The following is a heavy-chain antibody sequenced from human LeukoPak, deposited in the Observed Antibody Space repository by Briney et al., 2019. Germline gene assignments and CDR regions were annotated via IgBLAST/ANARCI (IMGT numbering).Heavy chain of an antibody. Sequence: GGSLSLSCAASGFTFSSYWLSWVRQAPGKGLGWVATIKQDGSEKYYVDSVKGRFTISRDNATNSLYLQMNSLRAEDTAVYYCARLYYYDSSGYPPLDYWGQGTLVTVSS. J-gene: IGHJ4*02. CDR3: ARLYYYDSSGYPPLDY. CDR2: IKQDGSEK. CDR1: GFTFSSYW. D-gene: IGHD3-22*01. V-gene: IGHV3-7*01.